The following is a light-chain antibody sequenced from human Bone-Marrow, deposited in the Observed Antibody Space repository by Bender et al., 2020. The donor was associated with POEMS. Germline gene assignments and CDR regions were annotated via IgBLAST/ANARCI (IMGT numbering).Light chain of an antibody. CDR1: ALAKKY. CDR2: EDN. Sequence: SDELTQPPSVSVSPGQTARITCSGDALAKKYAFWYQQKSGQAPVLVIYEDNERPSGIPERFSGSSSGTMATLTISGAQVEDEADYYCFSTDSSSKGVFGGGTTLTVL. J-gene: IGLJ2*01. CDR3: FSTDSSSKGV. V-gene: IGLV3-10*01.